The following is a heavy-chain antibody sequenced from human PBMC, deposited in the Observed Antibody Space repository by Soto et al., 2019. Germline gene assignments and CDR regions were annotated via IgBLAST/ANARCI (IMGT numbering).Heavy chain of an antibody. CDR3: AKRYCTTTSGVREIDS. V-gene: IGHV3-23*01. J-gene: IGHJ4*02. CDR2: ISGSGGDT. CDR1: GFTFTNYA. D-gene: IGHD2-2*01. Sequence: EVQLLESGGGLVQPGGSLRLSCAASGFTFTNYAMTWVRQAPGKGLEWVSTISGSGGDTYYADSIKGRFTISRDNSKNTLYLKRNSLRAEDTAVYYCAKRYCTTTSGVREIDSWGQGTLVTVSS.